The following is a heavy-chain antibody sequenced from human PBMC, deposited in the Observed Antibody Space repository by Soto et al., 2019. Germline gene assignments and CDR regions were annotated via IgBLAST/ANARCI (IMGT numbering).Heavy chain of an antibody. J-gene: IGHJ4*02. D-gene: IGHD3-10*01. CDR2: IYGDNDK. Sequence: QITLKASGPTLLKPTQTLTLTCSCSGFSLGTSGVAVGWIRQPPGKALAWLALIYGDNDKRYRSYLKNRLTITQYTPKNQVIRQRPDLVSVDTASYYCARSVAGSGEVDSFAYWGQGTLVTVSS. V-gene: IGHV2-5*02. CDR1: GFSLGTSGVA. CDR3: ARSVAGSGEVDSFAY.